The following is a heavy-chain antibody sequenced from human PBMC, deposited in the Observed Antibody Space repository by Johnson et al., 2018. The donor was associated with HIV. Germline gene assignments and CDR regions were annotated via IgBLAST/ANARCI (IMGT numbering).Heavy chain of an antibody. CDR3: ARQGWLQLAHAFDI. J-gene: IGHJ3*02. CDR1: GFTFSGSP. CDR2: IRSKVNNYAT. V-gene: IGHV3-73*02. D-gene: IGHD5-24*01. Sequence: VQLVESGGGLVQPGGSLKLSCAASGFTFSGSPMHWVRQASGKGLEWVGRIRSKVNNYATAYAASVTGRFIISRDDSNNTAYLQMNSLKTEDTAVYYCARQGWLQLAHAFDIWGQGTMVTVSS.